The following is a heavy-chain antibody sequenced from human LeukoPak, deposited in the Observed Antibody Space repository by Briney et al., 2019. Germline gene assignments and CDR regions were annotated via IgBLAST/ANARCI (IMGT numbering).Heavy chain of an antibody. CDR3: ARDLPYYYDSSGYSKGGWFDP. CDR1: GYTFTSYG. J-gene: IGHJ5*02. Sequence: VASVKVSCKASGYTFTSYGISWVRQAPGQGLEWMGWISAYNGNTNYAQKFQGRVTITADESTSTAYMELSSLRSEDTAVYYCARDLPYYYDSSGYSKGGWFDPWGQGTLVTVSS. V-gene: IGHV1-18*01. CDR2: ISAYNGNT. D-gene: IGHD3-22*01.